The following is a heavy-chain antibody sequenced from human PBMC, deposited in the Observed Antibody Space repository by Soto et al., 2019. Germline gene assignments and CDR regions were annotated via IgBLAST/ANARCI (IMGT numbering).Heavy chain of an antibody. V-gene: IGHV3-23*01. J-gene: IGHJ6*02. CDR3: ARTRYGMDV. Sequence: GGSLRLSCAASGFTFSSYAMTWVRQAPGKGLGWVSGISGSGGSTFYADSVRGRFSISRDNSNNILYLQMNSLRAEDTAVYYCARTRYGMDVWGQGTTVTVSS. CDR2: ISGSGGST. CDR1: GFTFSSYA.